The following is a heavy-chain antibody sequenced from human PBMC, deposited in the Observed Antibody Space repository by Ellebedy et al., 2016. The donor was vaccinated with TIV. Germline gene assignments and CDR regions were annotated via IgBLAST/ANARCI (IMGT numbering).Heavy chain of an antibody. Sequence: PGGSLRLSCAASGFTFSSFTMNWVRQAPGKGLEWVSSISSSATYIHNADSVKGRFTISRDNAKNSLYLQMNSLGVEDTAVYYWARPGASYSSSWYDFDCWGQGTLGTVSS. CDR1: GFTFSSFT. V-gene: IGHV3-21*01. CDR2: ISSSATYI. J-gene: IGHJ4*02. CDR3: ARPGASYSSSWYDFDC. D-gene: IGHD6-13*01.